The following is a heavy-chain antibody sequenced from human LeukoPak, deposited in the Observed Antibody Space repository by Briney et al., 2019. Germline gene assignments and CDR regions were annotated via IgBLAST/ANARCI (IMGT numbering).Heavy chain of an antibody. CDR3: ARLLDYGDLFDY. CDR2: IIPIFGTA. CDR1: GGTFSSYA. Sequence: ASVKVSCKASGGTFSSYAISWVRQAPGQGLEWTGGIIPIFGTANYAQKFQGRVTITADESTSTAYMELSSLRSEDTAVYYCARLLDYGDLFDYWGQGTLVTVSS. V-gene: IGHV1-69*13. D-gene: IGHD4-17*01. J-gene: IGHJ4*02.